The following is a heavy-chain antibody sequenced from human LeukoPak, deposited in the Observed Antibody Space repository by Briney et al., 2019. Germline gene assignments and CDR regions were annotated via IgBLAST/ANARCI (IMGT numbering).Heavy chain of an antibody. V-gene: IGHV3-48*04. CDR3: ARDLSGSPNRHFDY. CDR1: GFTFSSYS. J-gene: IGHJ4*02. CDR2: ISESSSTI. D-gene: IGHD1-26*01. Sequence: GGSLRLSCAASGFTFSSYSMSWVRQAPGRGLEWISYISESSSTIYYVDSVKGRFTISRDNAKNSLYLQMNSLRAEDTAVYYCARDLSGSPNRHFDYWGQGTLVTVSS.